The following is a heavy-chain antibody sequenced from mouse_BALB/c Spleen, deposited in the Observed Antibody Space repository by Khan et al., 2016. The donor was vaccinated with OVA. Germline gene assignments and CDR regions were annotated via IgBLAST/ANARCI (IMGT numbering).Heavy chain of an antibody. J-gene: IGHJ4*01. Sequence: VKLLESGPGLVEPSQSLYITCTVSGFSLSRYNIHWVRQPPGKGLEWLGMIWGGGGTDYNSTLKSRLSISKDNSKSQVFLKMNSLQTDDTAMYXCARAYYRYDGYYAMYYWGQGTSVTVSS. CDR3: ARAYYRYDGYYAMYY. V-gene: IGHV2-6-4*01. CDR2: IWGGGGT. CDR1: GFSLSRYN. D-gene: IGHD2-14*01.